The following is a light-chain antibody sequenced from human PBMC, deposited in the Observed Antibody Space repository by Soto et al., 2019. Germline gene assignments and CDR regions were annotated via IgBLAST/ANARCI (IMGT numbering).Light chain of an antibody. V-gene: IGKV3-15*01. CDR3: QLYNYWPHT. J-gene: IGKJ2*01. CDR2: GAS. Sequence: EKVMTQSPATLSVSPGERATLSCRASQSVDSDLAWYQQKPGQAPRLLIYGASSRATGVPARFAGSGSGTEFTLTITSLQSEDFAVYYCQLYNYWPHTFGQGTKLEIK. CDR1: QSVDSD.